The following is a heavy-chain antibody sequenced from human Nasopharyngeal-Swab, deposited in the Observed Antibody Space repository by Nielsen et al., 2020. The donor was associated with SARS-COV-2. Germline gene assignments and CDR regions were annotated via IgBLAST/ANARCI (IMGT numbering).Heavy chain of an antibody. V-gene: IGHV1-69*13. Sequence: SVTVSCKASVGTFIRYAISWVRQAPGQGLEWMGGIIPIFGTADYAQKFQDRVTITADESTSTAYMELSSLRSEDTAVYYCARSGYSNSDIDYWGQGTLVTVSS. CDR3: ARSGYSNSDIDY. CDR2: IIPIFGTA. J-gene: IGHJ4*02. CDR1: VGTFIRYA. D-gene: IGHD6-6*01.